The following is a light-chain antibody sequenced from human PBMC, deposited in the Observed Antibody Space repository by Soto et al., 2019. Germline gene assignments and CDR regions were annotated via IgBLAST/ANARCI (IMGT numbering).Light chain of an antibody. CDR2: HAS. J-gene: IGKJ2*01. V-gene: IGKV1-5*01. CDR3: QQYYMYSYT. Sequence: DIQMTQPSTLSASVGDRVTLHCRASQSISTYLAWYQQKPGKAPKVLIYHASNLESGVPSRFIGGGSGTEFTLTIRSLQPDDFATYYCQQYYMYSYTFGQGTKLDIK. CDR1: QSISTY.